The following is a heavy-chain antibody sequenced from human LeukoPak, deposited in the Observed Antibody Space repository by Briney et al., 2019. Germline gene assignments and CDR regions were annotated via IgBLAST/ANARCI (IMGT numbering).Heavy chain of an antibody. V-gene: IGHV3-23*01. J-gene: IGHJ4*02. D-gene: IGHD4-17*01. CDR3: AKAGGATVTRYYFDY. CDR1: GFTFSSYA. CDR2: ISGSGGNT. Sequence: GGSLRLSCAASGFTFSSYAMSWVRQAPGKGLEWVSAISGSGGNTYYADSVKGRFTISRDNSKNTLYLQMNSLRAEDTAVYYCAKAGGATVTRYYFDYWGQGTLVTVSA.